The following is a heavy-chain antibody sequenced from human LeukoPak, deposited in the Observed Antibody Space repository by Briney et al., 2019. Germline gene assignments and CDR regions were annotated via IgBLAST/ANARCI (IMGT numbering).Heavy chain of an antibody. Sequence: SQTLSLTCAISGDSVSSNSAAWNWIRQSPSRGLEWLGSTYYRSTGYNDYAVAVKSRITISPDSSKTQFYLQLNSVTPEVTAVYYCAREKMGRSPIAVAGNADYWGQGTLVTVSS. V-gene: IGHV6-1*01. CDR2: TYYRSTGYN. J-gene: IGHJ4*02. CDR3: AREKMGRSPIAVAGNADY. CDR1: GDSVSSNSAA. D-gene: IGHD6-19*01.